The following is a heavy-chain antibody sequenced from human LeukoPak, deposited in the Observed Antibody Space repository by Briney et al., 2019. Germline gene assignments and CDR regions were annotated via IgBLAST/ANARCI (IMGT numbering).Heavy chain of an antibody. CDR2: ISSGSSYI. J-gene: IGHJ4*02. CDR1: GFTFSSYS. Sequence: GGSLRLSGAAYGFTFSSYSLDWLAQGPGKGLKGVSSISSGSSYIYYADSVKGRFTISTANTKNTLYLQMNSLRTEETAVYYCAKDSPYSFSGDDDVFYYWGQGTRVTVSS. CDR3: AKDSPYSFSGDDDVFYY. V-gene: IGHV3-21*01. D-gene: IGHD2-21*02.